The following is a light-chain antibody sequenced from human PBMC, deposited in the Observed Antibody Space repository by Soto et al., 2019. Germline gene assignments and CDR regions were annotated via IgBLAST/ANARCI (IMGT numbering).Light chain of an antibody. CDR1: QSIRNE. CDR2: DAF. J-gene: IGKJ1*01. V-gene: IGKV1-39*01. Sequence: DIQMTQSPSSLSASVGDRVTITCRASQSIRNELNWYQQRPGKAPRLLIYDAFNLQGGVPSRFSGSVSGTDFTLTISSLQPGDSAICYCQQSFSHPWTFGQGTKVEI. CDR3: QQSFSHPWT.